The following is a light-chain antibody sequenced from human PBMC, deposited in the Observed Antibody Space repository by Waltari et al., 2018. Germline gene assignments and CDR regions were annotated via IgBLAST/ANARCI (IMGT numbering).Light chain of an antibody. J-gene: IGKJ4*01. Sequence: TGRASQNGKNNCAWVQQKSGRAPKVLIRKASRLESGGPSRFNGSGFGTEFILCISSLQSDDFATYYFQEYDSLPITFGGGTKVESK. V-gene: IGKV1-5*03. CDR2: KAS. CDR1: QNGKNN. CDR3: QEYDSLPIT.